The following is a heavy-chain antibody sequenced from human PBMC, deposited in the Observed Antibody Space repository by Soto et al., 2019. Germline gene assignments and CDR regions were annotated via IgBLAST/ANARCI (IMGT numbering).Heavy chain of an antibody. Sequence: QVQLQQWGAGLLKPSETLSLSCAVYGGSLRGFFWSWIRQPPGKGLEWIGEINHGGSTNYNPSRKGRVIISVDTSKTQFALTLNSVTAADTAVDYCAVLSYQMSSGLDVWGQGTTVTVSS. CDR1: GGSLRGFF. CDR3: AVLSYQMSSGLDV. CDR2: INHGGST. J-gene: IGHJ6*02. V-gene: IGHV4-34*01. D-gene: IGHD2-2*01.